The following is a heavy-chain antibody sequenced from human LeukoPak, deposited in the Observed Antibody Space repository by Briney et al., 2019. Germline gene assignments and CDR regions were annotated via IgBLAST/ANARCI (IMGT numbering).Heavy chain of an antibody. Sequence: ASVKVSCKASDNTFTSYVISWVRQAPGQGLEWMGWISPYSDNTNYAQNLQGRVTITTDTSTSTAYMELRSLTSDDTAMYYCARGGPFSIAAARVYYFDYWGQGTLVTVSS. J-gene: IGHJ4*02. CDR3: ARGGPFSIAAARVYYFDY. D-gene: IGHD6-13*01. V-gene: IGHV1-18*01. CDR1: DNTFTSYV. CDR2: ISPYSDNT.